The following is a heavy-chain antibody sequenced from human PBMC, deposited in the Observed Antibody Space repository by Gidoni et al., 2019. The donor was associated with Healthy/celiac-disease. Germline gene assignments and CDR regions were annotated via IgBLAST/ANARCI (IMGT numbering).Heavy chain of an antibody. CDR1: GCPVSSNY. CDR2: LYLCGST. Sequence: EVQLVESGGGLIKPGGSLRLSCAASGCPVSSNYMSWVGQAPGKWLVWVSVLYLCGSTYYAYAVKVLFTISIDISKNTLYLQMNSLRAEATAVYSCARLVAATTRALYYWGQGTLVTVSS. D-gene: IGHD2-15*01. V-gene: IGHV3-53*01. J-gene: IGHJ4*02. CDR3: ARLVAATTRALYY.